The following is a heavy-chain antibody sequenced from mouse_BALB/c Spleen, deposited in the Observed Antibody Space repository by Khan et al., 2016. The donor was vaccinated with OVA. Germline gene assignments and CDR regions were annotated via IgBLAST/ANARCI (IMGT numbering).Heavy chain of an antibody. CDR1: GFTFSDYY. V-gene: IGHV5-4*02. CDR3: TRVYYGDPFAY. J-gene: IGHJ3*01. CDR2: ISDGTNYI. D-gene: IGHD2-13*01. Sequence: EVELVESGGGLVKPGGSLKLSCAASGFTFSDYYMYWVRQTPEKRLEWVATISDGTNYIYYLDHVQGRFTISRDNAKNNLYLQMSSLKSEDTAMYYGTRVYYGDPFAYWGHGTLVTVSA.